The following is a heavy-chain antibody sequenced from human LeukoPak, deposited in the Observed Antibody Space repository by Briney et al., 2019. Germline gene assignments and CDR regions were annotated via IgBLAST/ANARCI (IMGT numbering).Heavy chain of an antibody. V-gene: IGHV4-4*07. Sequence: SETLSLTCTISGGSINTYYWTWIRQPAGKGLEWIGRIFPSGDTNYNPSLKSRVTMSVDTSQNQFSLNLRSVTAADTAVYYCARALGGTFYLDPWGQGALVTVSS. D-gene: IGHD2/OR15-2a*01. CDR2: IFPSGDT. CDR3: ARALGGTFYLDP. CDR1: GGSINTYY. J-gene: IGHJ5*02.